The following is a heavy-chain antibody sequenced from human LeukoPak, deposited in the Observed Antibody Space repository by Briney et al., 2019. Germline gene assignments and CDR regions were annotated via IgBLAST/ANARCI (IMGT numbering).Heavy chain of an antibody. Sequence: ASVKVSCKASGYTFTGYYMHWVRQAPGQGLEWMGWINPNSGGTNYAQKFQGRVTMTRDTCISTAYMELSRLRSDDTAVYYCASARYSYGSNYYYYGMDVWGQGTTVTVSS. D-gene: IGHD5-18*01. J-gene: IGHJ6*02. CDR2: INPNSGGT. CDR1: GYTFTGYY. V-gene: IGHV1-2*02. CDR3: ASARYSYGSNYYYYGMDV.